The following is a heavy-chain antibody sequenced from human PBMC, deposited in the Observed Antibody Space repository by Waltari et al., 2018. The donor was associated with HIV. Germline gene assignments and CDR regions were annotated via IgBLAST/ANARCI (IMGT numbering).Heavy chain of an antibody. CDR2: IYTSGST. D-gene: IGHD3-22*01. Sequence: QVQLQESGPGLVKPSQTLSLTCTVSGGSISSGSYSWSWIRQPAGKGLEWIGRIYTSGSTIYSPSLKSRVTKSVDTSKNQFSLKLSSVTAADTAVYYCARDRNYYYDSSGYFFNAFDIWGQGTMVTVSS. CDR3: ARDRNYYYDSSGYFFNAFDI. J-gene: IGHJ3*02. CDR1: GGSISSGSYS. V-gene: IGHV4-61*02.